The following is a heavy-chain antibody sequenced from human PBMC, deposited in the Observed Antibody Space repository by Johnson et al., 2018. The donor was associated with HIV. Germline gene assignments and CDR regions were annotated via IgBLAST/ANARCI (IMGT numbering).Heavy chain of an antibody. J-gene: IGHJ3*02. Sequence: PLLESGVGVVQPVRSLRLSSSASVFTFCSYAFHWFRHAPCKGLVFFSSISYDGSNKDYADSVKGRFTIYRDNSKNTLYLQMNSLRAEDTAVYYCARIRGAFDSWGQGTMVTVSS. CDR2: ISYDGSNK. CDR3: ARIRGAFDS. CDR1: VFTFCSYA. V-gene: IGHV3-30*04.